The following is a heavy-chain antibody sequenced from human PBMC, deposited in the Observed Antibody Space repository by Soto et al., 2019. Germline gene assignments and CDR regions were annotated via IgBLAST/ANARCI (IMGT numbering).Heavy chain of an antibody. Sequence: TLSLTCSVSGGSISTVGHYWTWIRQPPGKGLEWIGSIYHTGSTYYSKSLRSRLTMSVDTSKSQFSLRLSSVTAADTAVYYCSAVPATHYYYGMDVWGQGTTVTVSS. CDR3: SAVPATHYYYGMDV. CDR1: GGSISTVGHY. CDR2: IYHTGST. J-gene: IGHJ6*02. D-gene: IGHD2-2*01. V-gene: IGHV4-31*03.